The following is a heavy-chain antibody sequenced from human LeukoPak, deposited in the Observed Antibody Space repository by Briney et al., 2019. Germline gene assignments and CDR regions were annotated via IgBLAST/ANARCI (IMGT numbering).Heavy chain of an antibody. CDR1: GFTFDDYA. CDR2: ISWNSGSI. V-gene: IGHV3-9*03. D-gene: IGHD6-13*01. Sequence: GRSLRLSCAASGFTFDDYAMHWVRQAPGKGLEWVSGISWNSGSIGYADSVKGRFTISRDNAKNSLYLQMSSLRAEDMALYYCAKDVAAAPVGYFQHWGQGTLVTVSS. CDR3: AKDVAAAPVGYFQH. J-gene: IGHJ1*01.